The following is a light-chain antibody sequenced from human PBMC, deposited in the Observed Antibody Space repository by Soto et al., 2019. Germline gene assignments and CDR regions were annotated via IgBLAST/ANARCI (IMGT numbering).Light chain of an antibody. CDR2: DVT. Sequence: HSALTQPRSVSGSPGQSVTISCTGTSSDVGGYNYVSWYQQHPGKAPKLMIYDVTERPSGVPDRFSGSKSGNTASLTISGLQAEDEADYYCGSYAGSYTLVFGGGTKLTVL. CDR1: SSDVGGYNY. V-gene: IGLV2-11*01. CDR3: GSYAGSYTLV. J-gene: IGLJ3*02.